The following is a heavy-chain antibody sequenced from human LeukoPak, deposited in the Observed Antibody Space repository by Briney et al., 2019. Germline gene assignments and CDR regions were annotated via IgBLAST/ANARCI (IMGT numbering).Heavy chain of an antibody. Sequence: PSGTLSHTRAVSGGSISSTHWWNCVRQPPGKGLEWIGEIYHSGNTNYNPSLKSRVTISVDKSKNQFSLRLTSVTAADTAVYYCAKSMGSTVVVDYWGHGTLVTVSS. CDR3: AKSMGSTVVVDY. J-gene: IGHJ4*01. CDR1: GGSISSTHW. D-gene: IGHD1-1*01. V-gene: IGHV4-4*02. CDR2: IYHSGNT.